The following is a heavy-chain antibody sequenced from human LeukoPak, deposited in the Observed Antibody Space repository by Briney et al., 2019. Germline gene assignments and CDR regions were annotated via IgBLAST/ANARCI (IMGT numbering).Heavy chain of an antibody. Sequence: GGSLRLSCAASGFTVSSNYMSWVRQAPGKGLEWVSVIYSGGRTYYADSVKGRFTISRDNSKNTLYLQMNSLRAEDTAVYYCARDSPYSSGWYNYYGMDVWGQGTTVTVSS. D-gene: IGHD6-19*01. J-gene: IGHJ6*02. CDR1: GFTVSSNY. CDR3: ARDSPYSSGWYNYYGMDV. V-gene: IGHV3-66*01. CDR2: IYSGGRT.